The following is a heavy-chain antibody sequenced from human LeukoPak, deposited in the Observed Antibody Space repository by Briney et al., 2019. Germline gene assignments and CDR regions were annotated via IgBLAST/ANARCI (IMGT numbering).Heavy chain of an antibody. CDR3: AKGGV. V-gene: IGHV3-23*01. CDR2: IGNRGDRT. Sequence: GGSLRLSCAASGFTFSSCAMSWVRQAPGKGPEWVSGIGNRGDRTFYADSVKGRFTISRDNSKNTLYLQMNSLRVEDTALYYCAKGGVWGQGIAVTVSS. J-gene: IGHJ6*02. CDR1: GFTFSSCA.